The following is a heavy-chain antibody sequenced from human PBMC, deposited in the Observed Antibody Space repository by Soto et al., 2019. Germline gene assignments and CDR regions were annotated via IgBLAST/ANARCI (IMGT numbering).Heavy chain of an antibody. Sequence: EVQLLESGGGLVQPGGSLRLSCAASGFTFSSYAMSWVRQAPGKGLEWGSAISGSGGSKYYADSVKGRFTISRDNSKNPVYLQMNSLRAEDTAVYYCATDSLLWFGEPDYWGQGTLVTVSS. D-gene: IGHD3-10*01. CDR3: ATDSLLWFGEPDY. J-gene: IGHJ4*02. CDR1: GFTFSSYA. V-gene: IGHV3-23*01. CDR2: ISGSGGSK.